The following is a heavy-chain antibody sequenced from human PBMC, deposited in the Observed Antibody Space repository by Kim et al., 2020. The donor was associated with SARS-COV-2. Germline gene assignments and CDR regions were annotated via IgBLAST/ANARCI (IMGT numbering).Heavy chain of an antibody. Sequence: ASVKVSCKASGYTFTDYYIHWVRQAPGQGLEWMAWINTNGGNTDYAQKLQGRVAVTSDTSISTAYMELTWLTSDDTAVYYCARDLAQSSDNALDIWGQGT. D-gene: IGHD6-25*01. CDR3: ARDLAQSSDNALDI. CDR1: GYTFTDYY. J-gene: IGHJ3*02. V-gene: IGHV1-2*02. CDR2: INTNGGNT.